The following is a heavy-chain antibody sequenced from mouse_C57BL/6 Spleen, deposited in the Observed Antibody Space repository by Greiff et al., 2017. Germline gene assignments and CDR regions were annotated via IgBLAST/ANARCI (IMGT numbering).Heavy chain of an antibody. J-gene: IGHJ2*01. Sequence: EVKVEESGPGLVKPSQSLSLTCSVTGYSITSGYYWNWIRQFPGNKLEWMGYISYDGSNNYNPSLKNRISITRDTSKNQFVLKLNSVTTEDTATYYCARTDDYDAVDYWGQGTTLTVSS. CDR3: ARTDDYDAVDY. CDR2: ISYDGSN. D-gene: IGHD2-4*01. V-gene: IGHV3-6*01. CDR1: GYSITSGYY.